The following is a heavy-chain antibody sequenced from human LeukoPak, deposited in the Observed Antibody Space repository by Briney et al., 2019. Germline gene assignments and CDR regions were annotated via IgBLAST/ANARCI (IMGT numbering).Heavy chain of an antibody. CDR1: GFTLCSYA. V-gene: IGHV3-23*01. D-gene: IGHD1-1*01. Sequence: GGALRLSCAAPGFTLCSYAMSWVPPAPGKGLEWVSAISGSGGSTYYADSVKGRFTISRDNSKNTLYLQMNSLRAEDTAVYYCARALNGFDIWGPGTLVTVSS. J-gene: IGHJ3*02. CDR2: ISGSGGST. CDR3: ARALNGFDI.